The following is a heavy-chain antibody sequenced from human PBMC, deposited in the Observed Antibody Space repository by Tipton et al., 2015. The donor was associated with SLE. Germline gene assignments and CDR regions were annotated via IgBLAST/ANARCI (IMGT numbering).Heavy chain of an antibody. D-gene: IGHD1-26*01. CDR1: GGSISSSAHY. CDR3: ARGGGSYYDY. J-gene: IGHJ4*02. Sequence: GLVKPSETLSLTCTVSGGSISSSAHYWSWIRQSAGQGLEWIGRLYPSGSTNYNPSLKSRVTISLHTSKDQFSLNLNSVTAADTAVYYCARGGGSYYDYWGQGTLVTVSS. V-gene: IGHV4-61*02. CDR2: LYPSGST.